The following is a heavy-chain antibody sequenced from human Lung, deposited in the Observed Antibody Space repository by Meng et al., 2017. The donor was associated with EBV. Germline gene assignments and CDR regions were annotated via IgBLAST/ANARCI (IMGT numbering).Heavy chain of an antibody. CDR3: ARQATGYCSGGSCYSGSIFDY. CDR2: IYYSGST. D-gene: IGHD2-15*01. V-gene: IGHV4-30-4*01. Sequence: GQLRGSGPGLVNPSQTLALPCTVSGGSISIGDYYWRWIRQPPGKGLEWIGYIYYSGSTHYNPSLKSRVTISVDTSKNQFSLKVSSVTAADTAVYYCARQATGYCSGGSCYSGSIFDYWGQGTLVTVSS. CDR1: GGSISIGDYY. J-gene: IGHJ4*02.